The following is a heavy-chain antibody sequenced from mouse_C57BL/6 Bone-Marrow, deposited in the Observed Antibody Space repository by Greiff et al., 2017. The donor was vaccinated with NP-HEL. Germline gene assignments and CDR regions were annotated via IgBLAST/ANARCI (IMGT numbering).Heavy chain of an antibody. D-gene: IGHD1-1*01. V-gene: IGHV5-16*01. CDR1: GFTFSDYY. CDR3: ARGDYYGSSDGYFDV. CDR2: INYDGSST. Sequence: EVKLMESEGGLVQPGSSMKLSCTASGFTFSDYYMAWVRQVPEKGLEWVANINYDGSSTYYLDSLKSRFIISRDNAKNILYLQMSSLKSEDTATYYCARGDYYGSSDGYFDVWGTGTTVTVSS. J-gene: IGHJ1*03.